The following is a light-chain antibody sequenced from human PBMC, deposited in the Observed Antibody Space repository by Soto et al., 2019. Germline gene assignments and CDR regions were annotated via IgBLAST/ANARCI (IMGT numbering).Light chain of an antibody. CDR1: QSLLHSNGYNY. Sequence: DIVMAQSPLARPVGLGEAASISCRSSQSLLHSNGYNYLDWYLQKPGQSPQLLIYFGSNRASGVPDRFSGSGSGTEFTLTISSVEAEDVGVYFCMQALQTPLTFGGGTKVDIK. CDR3: MQALQTPLT. J-gene: IGKJ4*01. V-gene: IGKV2-28*01. CDR2: FGS.